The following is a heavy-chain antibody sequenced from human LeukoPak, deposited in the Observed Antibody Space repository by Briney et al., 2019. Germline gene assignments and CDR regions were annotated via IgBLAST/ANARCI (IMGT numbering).Heavy chain of an antibody. J-gene: IGHJ4*02. V-gene: IGHV1-46*01. Sequence: ASVKVSCKASGYIFTNYYMHWVRQAPGQGLEWMGLINPSGGSTSYAQKFQGRVTMTRDTSTSTVYMELSSLRPEDTAVYYCARAYYYDSSGYYPFDYWGQGTLVTVSS. CDR3: ARAYYYDSSGYYPFDY. CDR1: GYIFTNYY. CDR2: INPSGGST. D-gene: IGHD3-22*01.